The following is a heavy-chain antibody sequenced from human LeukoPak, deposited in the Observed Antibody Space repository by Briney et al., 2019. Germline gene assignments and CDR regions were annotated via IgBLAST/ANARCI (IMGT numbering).Heavy chain of an antibody. CDR2: INPNSGGT. CDR1: GYTFTGYY. V-gene: IGHV1-2*02. D-gene: IGHD2-2*01. Sequence: EASVKVSCKASGYTFTGYYMHWVRQAPGQGLEWMGWINPNSGGTNYAQKFQGRVTVTRDTSISTAYMELSRLRSDDTAVYYCARPGPEYAPHYYYYMDVWGKGTTVTVSS. J-gene: IGHJ6*03. CDR3: ARPGPEYAPHYYYYMDV.